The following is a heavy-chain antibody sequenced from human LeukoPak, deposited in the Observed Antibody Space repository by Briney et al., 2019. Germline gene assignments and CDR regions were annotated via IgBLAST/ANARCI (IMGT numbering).Heavy chain of an antibody. V-gene: IGHV4-4*07. CDR2: IYTSGST. D-gene: IGHD2-21*01. CDR3: AREIVRGHYYYGMDV. CDR1: GGSISSYY. J-gene: IGHJ6*02. Sequence: SETLSLTCTVSGGSISSYYWSWIRQPAGKGLEWIGRIYTSGSTNYNPSLKSRVTMSVATSKNQFSLKLSSVTAADTAVYYCAREIVRGHYYYGMDVWGQGTTVTVSS.